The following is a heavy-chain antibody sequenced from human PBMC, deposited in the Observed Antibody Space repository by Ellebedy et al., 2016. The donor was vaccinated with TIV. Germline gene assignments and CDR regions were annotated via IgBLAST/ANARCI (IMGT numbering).Heavy chain of an antibody. CDR3: AKVLARDY. J-gene: IGHJ4*02. Sequence: MPSETLSLTCAVYGGSFSGYYWSWIRQPPGKGLEWIGEITHSGSTNYNPSLKSRVTISVDTSKNQFSLNLSSVPAADTAVYYCAKVLARDYWGQGTLATVSS. CDR2: ITHSGST. CDR1: GGSFSGYY. V-gene: IGHV4-34*01.